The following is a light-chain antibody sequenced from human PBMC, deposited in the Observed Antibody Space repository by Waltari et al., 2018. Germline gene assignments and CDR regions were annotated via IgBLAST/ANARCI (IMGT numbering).Light chain of an antibody. J-gene: IGLJ2*01. CDR3: HSRNGRDNQVI. Sequence: SYELTQDPAVSVALGQTVRITCQGDSLRTTYANWYQVKPGQAPVLVMYGKDRRPSGIPDRISGYTSGITSSLTITGARAEDEADYYCHSRNGRDNQVIFGGGTKVTVL. V-gene: IGLV3-19*01. CDR2: GKD. CDR1: SLRTTY.